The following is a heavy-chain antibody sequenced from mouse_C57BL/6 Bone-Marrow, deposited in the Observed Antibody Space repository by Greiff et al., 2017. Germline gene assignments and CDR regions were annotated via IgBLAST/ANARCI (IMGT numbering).Heavy chain of an antibody. J-gene: IGHJ4*01. V-gene: IGHV5-6*01. CDR1: GFTFSSYG. Sequence: EVKVVESGGDLVKPGGSLKLSCAASGFTFSSYGMSWVRQTPDKRLEWVATISSGGSYIYYPDSVKGRFTISRDNAKNTLYLQMSSLKSEDTAMYYCARWLYAMDYWGQGTSVTVSS. CDR2: ISSGGSYI. CDR3: ARWLYAMDY.